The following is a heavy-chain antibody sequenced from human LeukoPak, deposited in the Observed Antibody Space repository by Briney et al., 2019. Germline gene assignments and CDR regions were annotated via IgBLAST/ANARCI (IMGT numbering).Heavy chain of an antibody. CDR1: GFTFSSYA. V-gene: IGHV3-30-3*01. J-gene: IGHJ4*02. CDR3: ARSRDYDFWSGYYTGMGGYFDY. D-gene: IGHD3-3*01. CDR2: ISYDGSNK. Sequence: GRSLRLSCAASGFTFSSYAMHWVRQAPGKGLEWVAVISYDGSNKYYADSVKGRFTISRDNAKNSLYLQMNSLRAEDTAVYYCARSRDYDFWSGYYTGMGGYFDYWGQGTLVTVSS.